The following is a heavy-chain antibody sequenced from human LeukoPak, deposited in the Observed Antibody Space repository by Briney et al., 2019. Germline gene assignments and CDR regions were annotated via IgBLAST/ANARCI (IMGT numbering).Heavy chain of an antibody. Sequence: PGGSLRLSCAASEFTFSSYTMNWVRQAPGKGLEWVSVISGSGGATYYADSVKGRFTISRDNSKNTLYPQMNSLRAEDTAVYYCAKDRRYFGSGLDSWGQGTLVTVSP. D-gene: IGHD3-10*01. CDR2: ISGSGGAT. CDR3: AKDRRYFGSGLDS. V-gene: IGHV3-23*01. CDR1: EFTFSSYT. J-gene: IGHJ4*02.